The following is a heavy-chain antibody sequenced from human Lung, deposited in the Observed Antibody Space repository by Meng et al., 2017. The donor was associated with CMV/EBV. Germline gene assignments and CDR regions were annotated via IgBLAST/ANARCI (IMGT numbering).Heavy chain of an antibody. Sequence: SCIASGFTFNTYGMHWVRQAPGKGLEWVAFIRSDGHQTYFADSVKGRFAVSRDNSKNTLYLRMTSLRAGDTAVYFCAKDLVDDNFDSWGQGTLVTVSS. D-gene: IGHD3-22*01. CDR1: GFTFNTYG. V-gene: IGHV3-30*02. CDR2: IRSDGHQT. CDR3: AKDLVDDNFDS. J-gene: IGHJ4*02.